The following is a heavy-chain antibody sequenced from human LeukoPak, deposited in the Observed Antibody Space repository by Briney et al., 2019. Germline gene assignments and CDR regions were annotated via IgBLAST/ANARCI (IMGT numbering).Heavy chain of an antibody. CDR3: ARERDCGRASCVAYYFDY. J-gene: IGHJ4*02. CDR1: GFTLTNFG. D-gene: IGHD2-2*01. Sequence: GGSLRLSCAASGFTLTNFGMDWVRQAPGKGLEWVSSVSASSSYIYYADSVKGRFTISRDNAQNSLYLQMNSLGAEDTAVYYCARERDCGRASCVAYYFDYWSQGTLVTVSS. V-gene: IGHV3-21*01. CDR2: VSASSSYI.